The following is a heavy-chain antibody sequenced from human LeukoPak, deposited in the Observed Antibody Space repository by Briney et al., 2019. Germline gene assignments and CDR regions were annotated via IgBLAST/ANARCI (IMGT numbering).Heavy chain of an antibody. D-gene: IGHD3/OR15-3a*01. J-gene: IGHJ4*02. Sequence: GGSLRLSCAASGFTFSGYWMTWVRQAPGKGLVWVSRINSDGSTTTYVDSVEGRFTISRDNAKNTLYLEMNSLRAEDTAVYYCTRGWTADYWGQGTLVTVSS. CDR3: TRGWTADY. V-gene: IGHV3-74*01. CDR2: INSDGSTT. CDR1: GFTFSGYW.